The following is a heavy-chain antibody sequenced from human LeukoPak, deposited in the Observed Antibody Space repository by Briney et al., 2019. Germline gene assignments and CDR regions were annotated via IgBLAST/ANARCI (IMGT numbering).Heavy chain of an antibody. V-gene: IGHV3-13*01. CDR3: ARGGATVTHDWYFDL. D-gene: IGHD4-17*01. Sequence: XSSYXMHWVRQXTGXGLEWVSAIGTAGDTYYPCSVKGRFTISRENAKNSLYLQMNSLRAGDTAVYYCARGGATVTHDWYFDLWGRGTLVTVSS. J-gene: IGHJ2*01. CDR2: IGTAGDT. CDR1: XSSYX.